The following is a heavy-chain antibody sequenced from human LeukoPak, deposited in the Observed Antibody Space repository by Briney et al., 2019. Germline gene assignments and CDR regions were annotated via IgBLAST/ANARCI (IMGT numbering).Heavy chain of an antibody. CDR2: IYYSGST. Sequence: PSETLSLTCTVSGGSISSYYWSWIRQPPGKGLEWIGYIYYSGSTNYNPSLKGRVTISVDTSKNQFSLKLSSVIAADTAVYYCARFGVGYFDYWGQGTLVTVSS. D-gene: IGHD3-3*01. CDR3: ARFGVGYFDY. V-gene: IGHV4-59*01. J-gene: IGHJ4*02. CDR1: GGSISSYY.